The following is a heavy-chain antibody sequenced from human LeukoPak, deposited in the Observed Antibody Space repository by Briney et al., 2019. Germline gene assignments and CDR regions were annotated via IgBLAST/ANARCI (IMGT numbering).Heavy chain of an antibody. D-gene: IGHD3-10*01. CDR1: GGTFSSYA. J-gene: IGHJ4*02. Sequence: SVKVSCKASGGTFSSYATSWVRQAPGQGLEWMGGIIPIFGTANYAQKFQGRVTITADESTSTAYMELSSLRSEDTAVYYCASGTGSGNPFDYWGQGTLVTVSS. CDR2: IIPIFGTA. V-gene: IGHV1-69*01. CDR3: ASGTGSGNPFDY.